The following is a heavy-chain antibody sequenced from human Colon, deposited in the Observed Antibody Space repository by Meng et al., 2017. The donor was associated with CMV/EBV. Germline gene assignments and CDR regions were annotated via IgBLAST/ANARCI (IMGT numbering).Heavy chain of an antibody. Sequence: GESLKISCSASGRNFNRYGVHWVRQAPGKGLEWVATVSHDGDKTYYADSVRGRFAILRDSPKNTVDLQLNSLTTDDTGAYYCAAEYQFLNAPYYEYWGQGALVTVSS. CDR1: GRNFNRYG. D-gene: IGHD2-2*01. CDR2: VSHDGDKT. J-gene: IGHJ4*02. CDR3: AAEYQFLNAPYYEY. V-gene: IGHV3-30*01.